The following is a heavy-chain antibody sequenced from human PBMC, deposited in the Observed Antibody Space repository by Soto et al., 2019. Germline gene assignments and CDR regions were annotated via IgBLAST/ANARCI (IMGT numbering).Heavy chain of an antibody. J-gene: IGHJ6*02. V-gene: IGHV3-74*01. D-gene: IGHD3-3*01. CDR1: GFTFSSYW. Sequence: EVQLVESGGGLVQPGGSLRLSCAASGFTFSSYWMHWVRQAPGKGLVWVSRINSDGSSTSYADSVKGRFTISRDNAKNTLYLQMNSRRAEDTAVYYCARGGVGERMEWLGPHGMDVWGQGTTVTVSS. CDR3: ARGGVGERMEWLGPHGMDV. CDR2: INSDGSST.